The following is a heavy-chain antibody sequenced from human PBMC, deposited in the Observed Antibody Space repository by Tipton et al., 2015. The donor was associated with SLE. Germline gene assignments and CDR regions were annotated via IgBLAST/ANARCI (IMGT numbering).Heavy chain of an antibody. CDR3: ARASMGYSYGPSVWRDYFDY. CDR1: GDSITNHY. J-gene: IGHJ4*02. D-gene: IGHD5-18*01. Sequence: LRLSCTVSGDSITNHYWSWIRQPPGKGLEWIGYIYYSGSTNYNPSLKSRVTISVDTSKNQFSLKLSFVTAADTAVYYCARASMGYSYGPSVWRDYFDYWGQGTLVTVSS. CDR2: IYYSGST. V-gene: IGHV4-59*11.